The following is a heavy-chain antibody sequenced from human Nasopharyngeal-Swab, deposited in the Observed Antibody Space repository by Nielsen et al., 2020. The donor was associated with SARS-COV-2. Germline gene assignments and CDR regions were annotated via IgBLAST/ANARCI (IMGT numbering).Heavy chain of an antibody. CDR1: GITFDDYA. Sequence: GESLNISCASSGITFDDYAIHWVRQPPGKGLEWVSGISWHSGSIGYADSVKGRFTLSSANVKNSLHLQMNRLRAEDTALYYCAKGIDSSSWYDNWFDPWGQGTLVTVSS. CDR2: ISWHSGSI. J-gene: IGHJ5*02. CDR3: AKGIDSSSWYDNWFDP. D-gene: IGHD6-13*01. V-gene: IGHV3-9*01.